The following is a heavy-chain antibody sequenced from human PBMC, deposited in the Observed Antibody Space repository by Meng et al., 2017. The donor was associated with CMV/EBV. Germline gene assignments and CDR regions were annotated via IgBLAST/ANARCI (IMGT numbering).Heavy chain of an antibody. J-gene: IGHJ4*02. CDR3: ARNQWLGPFDY. CDR2: INHSGST. V-gene: IGHV4-34*01. Sequence: SQTLSLTCAVYGGSFSGYYWSWIRQPPGKGLEWIGEINHSGSTNYNPPLKSRVTISVDTSKNQFSLKLSSVTAADTAVYYCARNQWLGPFDYWGQGTLVTVSS. CDR1: GGSFSGYY. D-gene: IGHD6-19*01.